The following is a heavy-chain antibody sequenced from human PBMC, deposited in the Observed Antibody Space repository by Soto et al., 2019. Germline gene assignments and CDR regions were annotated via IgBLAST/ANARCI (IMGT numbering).Heavy chain of an antibody. D-gene: IGHD5-12*01. V-gene: IGHV3-21*01. CDR3: ARDFQSSRDGYNYRFDSGMDV. CDR2: ISSSSSYI. Sequence: PGGSLRLSCAASGFTFSSYSMNWVRQAPGKGLEWVSSISSSSSYIYYADSVKGRSTISRDNAKNSLYLQMNSLRAEDTAVYYCARDFQSSRDGYNYRFDSGMDVWGQGTTVTAP. CDR1: GFTFSSYS. J-gene: IGHJ6*02.